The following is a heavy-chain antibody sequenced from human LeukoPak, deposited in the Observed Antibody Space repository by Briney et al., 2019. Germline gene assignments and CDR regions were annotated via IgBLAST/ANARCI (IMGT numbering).Heavy chain of an antibody. CDR2: IKQDGYER. CDR3: AELGITMIGGV. CDR1: GFIFSNYW. Sequence: GGSLRLSCAGSGFIFSNYWMSWVRQAPGKGLEWVANIKQDGYERSYVDSVKGRFVVSRDNAKNSVYLQMNSLRAEDTAVYYCAELGITMIGGVWGKGTTVTISS. D-gene: IGHD3-10*02. V-gene: IGHV3-7*01. J-gene: IGHJ6*04.